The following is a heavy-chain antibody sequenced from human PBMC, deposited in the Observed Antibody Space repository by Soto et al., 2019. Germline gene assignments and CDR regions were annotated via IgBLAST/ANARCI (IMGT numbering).Heavy chain of an antibody. V-gene: IGHV4-30-4*01. D-gene: IGHD4-4*01. CDR3: ARAGTTGSYYYYGMDV. J-gene: IGHJ6*02. Sequence: PSETLSLTCTVAGGSISSGDYYRRWIRQPTGKVLEWIGYIYYSGSTYYNPSLKSRVTISVDTSKNQFSLKLSSVTAADTAVYYCARAGTTGSYYYYGMDVWGQGTTVTVSS. CDR2: IYYSGST. CDR1: GGSISSGDYY.